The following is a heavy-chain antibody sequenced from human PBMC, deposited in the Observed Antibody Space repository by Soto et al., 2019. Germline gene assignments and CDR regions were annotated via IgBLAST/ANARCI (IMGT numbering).Heavy chain of an antibody. CDR3: ARSIWSGYLKAVDI. CDR2: IFYSGST. D-gene: IGHD3-3*01. Sequence: QVQLQESGPGLVKPSETLSLTCTVSSGSISRYYWSWIRQPPGKGLEIIGYIFYSGSTNYNPSLKSRVTIAVDTSKNQSSLNLISATAADTAVYYCARSIWSGYLKAVDIWGQGTMVTVSS. V-gene: IGHV4-59*08. J-gene: IGHJ3*02. CDR1: SGSISRYY.